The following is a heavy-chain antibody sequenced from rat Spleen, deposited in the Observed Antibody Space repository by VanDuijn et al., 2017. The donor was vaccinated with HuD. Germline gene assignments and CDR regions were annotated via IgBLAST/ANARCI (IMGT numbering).Heavy chain of an antibody. J-gene: IGHJ1*01. D-gene: IGHD1-6*01. CDR1: GFTFNNYW. V-gene: IGHV5-31*01. CDR3: TRLYTTDYYWYFDF. CDR2: ITTAGGDT. Sequence: EVQLVESGGGLVQPGRSLILSCVASGFTFNNYWMTWIRQAPGKGLEWVASITTAGGDTYNPDYVKGRFTISRDNAKSTLYLQMDSLRSEDTGTYYCTRLYTTDYYWYFDFWGPGTMVTVSS.